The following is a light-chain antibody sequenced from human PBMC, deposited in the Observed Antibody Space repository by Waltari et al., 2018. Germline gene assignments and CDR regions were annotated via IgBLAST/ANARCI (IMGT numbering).Light chain of an antibody. CDR2: EVS. CDR1: SSDVGGYNY. V-gene: IGLV2-8*01. Sequence: QSALTQPPSASGSPGQSVTISCTGTSSDVGGYNYVSWYQQHPGKAPKPMIYEVSKRPSGVPDRFSGSKSGNTASLTVSGLQAEDEADYYCSSYAGSNNVVFGRGTKLTVL. CDR3: SSYAGSNNVV. J-gene: IGLJ2*01.